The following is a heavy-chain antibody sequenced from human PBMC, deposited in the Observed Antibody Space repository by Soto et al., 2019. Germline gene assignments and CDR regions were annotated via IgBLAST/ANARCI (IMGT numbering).Heavy chain of an antibody. V-gene: IGHV4-31*03. CDR2: IYYSGST. CDR3: AREVAARRGENYYYYYGMDV. J-gene: IGHJ6*02. Sequence: PSETLSLTCTVSGGSISSGGYYWSWIRQHPGKGLEWIGYIYYSGSTYYNPSLKSRVTISVDTSKNQFSLKLSSVTAADTAVYYCAREVAARRGENYYYYYGMDVWGQGTTVTVSS. CDR1: GGSISSGGYY. D-gene: IGHD6-6*01.